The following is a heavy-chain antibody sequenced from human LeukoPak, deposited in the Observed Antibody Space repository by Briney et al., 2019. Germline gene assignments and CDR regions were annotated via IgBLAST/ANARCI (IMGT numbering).Heavy chain of an antibody. D-gene: IGHD2-21*02. CDR1: GGTFSSYA. CDR3: ARPTASYCGGDCYYADYFQH. V-gene: IGHV1-69*04. J-gene: IGHJ1*01. Sequence: SVKVSCKASGGTFSSYAISWVRQAPGQGLEWMGRIIPILGIPNYAQKFQGRVTITADQSTSRAYMELSSLRSEDTAVYYCARPTASYCGGDCYYADYFQHWGQGTLVTVSS. CDR2: IIPILGIP.